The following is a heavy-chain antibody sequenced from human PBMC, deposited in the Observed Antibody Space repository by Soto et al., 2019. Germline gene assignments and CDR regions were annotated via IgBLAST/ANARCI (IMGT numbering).Heavy chain of an antibody. Sequence: GASVKVSCKASGYTFTRYGISWVRQAPGQGLEWMGWSGAYNGDTDYAQKFQGRVAMTTDPSTSTAYMELRSLKSDDTAVYYCARDYSGSGSYFYYWGQGTLVTV. CDR1: GYTFTRYG. CDR2: SGAYNGDT. D-gene: IGHD3-10*01. J-gene: IGHJ4*02. V-gene: IGHV1-18*01. CDR3: ARDYSGSGSYFYY.